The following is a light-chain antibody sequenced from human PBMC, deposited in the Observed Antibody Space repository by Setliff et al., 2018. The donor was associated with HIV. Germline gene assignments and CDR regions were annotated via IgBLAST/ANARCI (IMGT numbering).Light chain of an antibody. Sequence: QSVLTQPRSVSGSPGQSVTISCTGTSSDVGSYNLVSWYQQRPGKAPKLIMYEVTKWPSGISDRFSGSKSGNTASLTISGLQSDDEADYYCCSYGSSDTFVFGTVTKVTVL. CDR3: CSYGSSDTFV. V-gene: IGLV2-23*02. J-gene: IGLJ1*01. CDR2: EVT. CDR1: SSDVGSYNL.